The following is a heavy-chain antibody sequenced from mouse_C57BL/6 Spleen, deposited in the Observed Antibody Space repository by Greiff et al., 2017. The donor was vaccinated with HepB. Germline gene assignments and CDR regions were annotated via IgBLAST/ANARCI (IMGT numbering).Heavy chain of an antibody. V-gene: IGHV1-19*01. CDR3: ASWDYGSRYAMDY. J-gene: IGHJ4*01. CDR1: GYTFTDYY. CDR2: INPYNGGT. D-gene: IGHD1-1*01. Sequence: EVQLQQSGPVLVKPGASVKMSCKASGYTFTDYYMNWVKQSHGKGLEWIGVINPYNGGTSYNQKFKGKATLTVDKSSSTAYMELNSLTSEDSAVYYCASWDYGSRYAMDYWGQGTSVTVSS.